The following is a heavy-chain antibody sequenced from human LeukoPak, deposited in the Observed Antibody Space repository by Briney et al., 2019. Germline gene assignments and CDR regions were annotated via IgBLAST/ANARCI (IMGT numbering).Heavy chain of an antibody. CDR1: GGTFSSYA. J-gene: IGHJ4*02. CDR3: ARSPYDSSGYLTYYFDY. V-gene: IGHV1-69*13. D-gene: IGHD3-22*01. Sequence: ASVKASCKASGGTFSSYAISWVRQAPGQGLEWMGGIIPIFGTANYAQKFQGRVTITADESTSTAYMELSSLRSEDTAVYYCARSPYDSSGYLTYYFDYWGQGTLVTVSS. CDR2: IIPIFGTA.